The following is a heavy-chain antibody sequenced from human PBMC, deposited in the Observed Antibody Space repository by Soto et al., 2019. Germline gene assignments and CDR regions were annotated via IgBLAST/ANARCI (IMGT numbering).Heavy chain of an antibody. J-gene: IGHJ4*02. D-gene: IGHD6-19*01. CDR1: GFIFSTHA. Sequence: GGSLRLSCAASGFIFSTHAMHWVRQAPGKGLEWVAGISHDEKDKNYADSLRGRFAISRDNSKNTLYLEMNSLRSGDTALYYCAHNGGGWLIAALDHWGQGTLVTVSS. CDR2: ISHDEKDK. CDR3: AHNGGGWLIAALDH. V-gene: IGHV3-30*09.